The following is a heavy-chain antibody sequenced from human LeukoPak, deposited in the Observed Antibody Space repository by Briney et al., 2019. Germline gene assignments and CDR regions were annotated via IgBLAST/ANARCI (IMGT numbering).Heavy chain of an antibody. CDR3: ARQDAGSYGYFAY. Sequence: HGESLKISCKGSGYSFSSNWIGWVRQMPGKGLEWRGIIYPGDSDTRFSPSFQGQVTISADKSISTAYLQWNSLKASDTAMYYCARQDAGSYGYFAYWGQGTLVTVSS. CDR2: IYPGDSDT. J-gene: IGHJ4*02. CDR1: GYSFSSNW. D-gene: IGHD3-10*01. V-gene: IGHV5-51*01.